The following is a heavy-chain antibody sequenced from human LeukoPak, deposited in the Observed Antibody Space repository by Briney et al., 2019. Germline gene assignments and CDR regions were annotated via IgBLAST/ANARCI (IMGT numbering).Heavy chain of an antibody. CDR1: GFSFSSCW. D-gene: IGHD3-3*01. Sequence: QPGGSLRLSCAASGFSFSSCWMHWVRQVPGKGLVWVSRVNSDGSTTNYADSVKGRFTISRDNAKNTLYLQMSSLGAEDSAVYYCASLVGGYYPPVEAFDIWGQGTMVTVSS. J-gene: IGHJ3*02. CDR2: VNSDGSTT. CDR3: ASLVGGYYPPVEAFDI. V-gene: IGHV3-74*01.